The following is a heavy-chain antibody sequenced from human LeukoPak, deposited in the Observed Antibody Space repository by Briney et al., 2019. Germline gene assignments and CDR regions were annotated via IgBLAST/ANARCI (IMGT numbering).Heavy chain of an antibody. CDR3: TREVWGSTFPDY. CDR1: GYSISSGYF. V-gene: IGHV4-38-2*02. D-gene: IGHD7-27*01. Sequence: SETLSLTCSVSGYSISSGYFWGWIRQPPGKGPEWIATTHHSGATYYNPSLKSRVTLSVDTSKNQVSLKMTAVTAADTAVYYCTREVWGSTFPDYWGQGTLVTASS. J-gene: IGHJ4*02. CDR2: THHSGAT.